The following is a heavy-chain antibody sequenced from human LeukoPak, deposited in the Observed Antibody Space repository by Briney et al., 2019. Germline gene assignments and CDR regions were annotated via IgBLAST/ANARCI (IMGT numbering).Heavy chain of an antibody. Sequence: PGGSLRLSCAASGFTFSTYSMNWVRQAPGKGLEWVSYISSSSTTRYYADSVKGRFTISRDNAKNSLFLQMNSLRAEDTAVYFCAKSTRAVMAMMDVWGKGTTVTVSS. V-gene: IGHV3-48*04. CDR3: AKSTRAVMAMMDV. D-gene: IGHD3-16*01. CDR2: ISSSSTTR. CDR1: GFTFSTYS. J-gene: IGHJ6*04.